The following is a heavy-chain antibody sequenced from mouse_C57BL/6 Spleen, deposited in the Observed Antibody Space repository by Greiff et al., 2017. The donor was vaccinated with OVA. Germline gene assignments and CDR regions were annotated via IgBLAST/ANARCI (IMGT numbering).Heavy chain of an antibody. Sequence: DVKLVESGGGLVKPGGSLKLSCAASGFTFSSYAMSWVRQTPEKRLEWVATISDGGSCTYYPDNVKGRFTISRDNAKNNLYLQMSHLKSEDTAMYYCAREYYSNYLDYWGQGTTLTVSS. CDR2: ISDGGSCT. J-gene: IGHJ2*01. CDR3: AREYYSNYLDY. CDR1: GFTFSSYA. V-gene: IGHV5-4*01. D-gene: IGHD2-5*01.